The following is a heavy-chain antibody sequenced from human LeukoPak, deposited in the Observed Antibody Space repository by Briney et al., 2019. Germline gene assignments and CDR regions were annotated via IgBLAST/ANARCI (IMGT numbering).Heavy chain of an antibody. CDR3: ARIRDRYNDANDI. J-gene: IGHJ3*02. Sequence: GASVKVSCKASGYTFTNYYIHWVRQAPGQGLEWMGLINPGGDNTDYAQNFQGGVTMTRDRSTSTVYMGLSSLRSEDTAVYYCARIRDRYNDANDIWGQGTMVTVSS. CDR1: GYTFTNYY. D-gene: IGHD5-24*01. CDR2: INPGGDNT. V-gene: IGHV1-46*01.